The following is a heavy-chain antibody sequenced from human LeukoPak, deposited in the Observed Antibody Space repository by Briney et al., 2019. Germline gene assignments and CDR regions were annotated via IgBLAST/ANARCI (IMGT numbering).Heavy chain of an antibody. CDR2: IYYSGST. V-gene: IGHV4-59*12. J-gene: IGHJ4*02. CDR3: ARSSDSSGYYFDY. D-gene: IGHD3-22*01. CDR1: GGSLSSYY. Sequence: SETLSLTCTVSGGSLSSYYWSWIRQPPGKGLEWIGYIYYSGSTNYNPSLKSRVTISVDTSKDQFSLKLSSVTAADTAVYYCARSSDSSGYYFDYWGQGTLVTVSS.